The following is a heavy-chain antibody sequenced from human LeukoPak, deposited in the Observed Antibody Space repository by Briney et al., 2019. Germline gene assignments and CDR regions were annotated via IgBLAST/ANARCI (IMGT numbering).Heavy chain of an antibody. CDR2: IKSKVAGGTT. J-gene: IGHJ4*02. V-gene: IGHV3-15*07. CDR1: GFTFSSYW. Sequence: GGSLRLSCAASGFTFSSYWMNWVRQAPGKGLEWVGRIKSKVAGGTTDYAAPVKGRFTISRDDSKNTLYLQMNSLKTEDTAVYYCASYTLTTPYFFDYWGQGTLVTVSS. D-gene: IGHD4-17*01. CDR3: ASYTLTTPYFFDY.